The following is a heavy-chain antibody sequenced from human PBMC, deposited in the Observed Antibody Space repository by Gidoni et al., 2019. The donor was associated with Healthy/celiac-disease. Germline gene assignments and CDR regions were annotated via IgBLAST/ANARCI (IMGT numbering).Heavy chain of an antibody. CDR1: GFTFSSDW. D-gene: IGHD4-17*01. CDR2: IKQDGSEK. J-gene: IGHJ4*02. V-gene: IGHV3-7*01. Sequence: AASGFTFSSDWMSWVRQAPGKGLAWVANIKQDGSEKYYVDSVKGRFTISRDNAKNSLYLQMNSLRAEDTAVYYCARGGATVTDFDYWGQGTLVTVSS. CDR3: ARGGATVTDFDY.